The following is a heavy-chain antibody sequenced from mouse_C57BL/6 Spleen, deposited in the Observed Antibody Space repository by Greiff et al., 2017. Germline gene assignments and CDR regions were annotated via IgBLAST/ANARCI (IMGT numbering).Heavy chain of an antibody. J-gene: IGHJ2*01. V-gene: IGHV1-80*01. D-gene: IGHD1-1*01. CDR2: IYPGDGDT. Sequence: QVQLQQSGAELVKPGASVKISCKASGYAFSSYWMNWVKQRPGKGLEWIGQIYPGDGDTNYNGKFKGKATLTADKSSSTAYMQLSSLTSEASAVYFCPRSGPITTVGADYFDYWGKGTTLTVAS. CDR3: PRSGPITTVGADYFDY. CDR1: GYAFSSYW.